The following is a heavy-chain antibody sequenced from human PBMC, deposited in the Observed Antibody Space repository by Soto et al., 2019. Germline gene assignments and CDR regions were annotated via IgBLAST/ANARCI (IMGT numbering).Heavy chain of an antibody. Sequence: ASVKVSCKASGYTFTGYYMHWVRQAPGQGLEWMGWINPNSGGTNYAQKFQGRVTMTRGTSISTAYMELSRLRSDDTAVYYCARVGYDFWSGPRGFGYYYGMDVWGQGTTVTSP. D-gene: IGHD3-3*01. CDR1: GYTFTGYY. CDR3: ARVGYDFWSGPRGFGYYYGMDV. V-gene: IGHV1-2*02. J-gene: IGHJ6*02. CDR2: INPNSGGT.